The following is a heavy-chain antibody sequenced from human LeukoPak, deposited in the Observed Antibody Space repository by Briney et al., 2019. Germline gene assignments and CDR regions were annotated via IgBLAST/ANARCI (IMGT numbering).Heavy chain of an antibody. CDR3: SRDTTPLDY. CDR1: GYTFTGSY. D-gene: IGHD1-14*01. CDR2: INPNSGDT. Sequence: ASVKVSCKASGYTFTGSYMHWVRQAPGQGLEWMGWINPNSGDTHYAQKFQSRVTMTRDTSISTAYMEMARLRSDDTAVYYCSRDTTPLDYWGQGTLVTVSS. J-gene: IGHJ4*02. V-gene: IGHV1-2*02.